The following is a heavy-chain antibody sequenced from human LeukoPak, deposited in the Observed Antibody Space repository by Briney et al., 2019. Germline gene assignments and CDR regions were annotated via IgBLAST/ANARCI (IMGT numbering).Heavy chain of an antibody. J-gene: IGHJ4*02. CDR2: IIPIFGTA. D-gene: IGHD5-18*01. CDR1: GGTFSSYA. V-gene: IGHV1-69*05. Sequence: SVKVSCKASGGTFSSYAISWVRQAPGQGLEWMGRIIPIFGTANYAQKSQGRVTITTDESTSTAYMELSSLRSEDTAVYYCAREKRYSYGTAYYFDYWGQGTLVTVSS. CDR3: AREKRYSYGTAYYFDY.